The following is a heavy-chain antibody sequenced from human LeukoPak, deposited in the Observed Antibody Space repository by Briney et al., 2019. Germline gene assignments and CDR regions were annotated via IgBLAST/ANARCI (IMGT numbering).Heavy chain of an antibody. CDR1: GYTFSDCY. Sequence: ASVKVSCKASGYTFSDCYMHWVRQAPAQGLEWMGWISPNSVEKVYAQKFQGRVTMTRDTSIGTAYMELSRLRSDDTAVYYCARKRGVGVDRNAFDIWGQGTIVTVSS. CDR2: ISPNSVEK. V-gene: IGHV1-2*02. D-gene: IGHD3-3*01. J-gene: IGHJ3*02. CDR3: ARKRGVGVDRNAFDI.